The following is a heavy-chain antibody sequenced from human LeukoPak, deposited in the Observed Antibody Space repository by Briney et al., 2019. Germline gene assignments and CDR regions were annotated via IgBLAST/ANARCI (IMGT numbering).Heavy chain of an antibody. CDR3: ARGIGDY. CDR1: GGSFSGYY. J-gene: IGHJ4*02. V-gene: IGHV4-34*01. Sequence: SETLSLTXAVYGGSFSGYYWSWIRQTPGKGLEWIGEINHSGSTNYNPSLKSRVTISVDTSKNQFSLKLSSVTAADTAVYYCARGIGDYWGQGTLVTVSS. CDR2: INHSGST. D-gene: IGHD3-16*02.